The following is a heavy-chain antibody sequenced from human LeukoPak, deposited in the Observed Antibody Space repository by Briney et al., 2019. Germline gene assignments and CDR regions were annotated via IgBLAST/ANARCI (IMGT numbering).Heavy chain of an antibody. Sequence: SQTLSLTCTVSGGSIRSGNCYWSWIRHPAGKGLEWIGHIYTSGSTNYNPSLKSRVSISVDTSKNQFSLKLSSVTAADTAVYYCAREGYDSLWGQGTLVTVSS. D-gene: IGHD3-3*01. V-gene: IGHV4-61*09. CDR2: IYTSGST. J-gene: IGHJ4*02. CDR3: AREGYDSL. CDR1: GGSIRSGNCY.